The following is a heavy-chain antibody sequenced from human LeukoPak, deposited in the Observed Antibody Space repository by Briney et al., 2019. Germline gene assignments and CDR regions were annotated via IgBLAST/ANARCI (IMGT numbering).Heavy chain of an antibody. CDR3: ARELWFGESHYYGMDV. V-gene: IGHV1-2*02. Sequence: GASVKLSCKASGYTFTGYYMHWVRQAPGQGLAWVGWINPNSGGTNYAQKFQGRVTMTRDTSISTAYMELSRLRSDDTAVYYCARELWFGESHYYGMDVWGQGTTVTVSS. CDR1: GYTFTGYY. CDR2: INPNSGGT. J-gene: IGHJ6*02. D-gene: IGHD3-10*01.